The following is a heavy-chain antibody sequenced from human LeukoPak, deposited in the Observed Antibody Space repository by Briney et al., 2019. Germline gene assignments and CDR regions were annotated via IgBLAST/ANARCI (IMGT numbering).Heavy chain of an antibody. CDR3: AKGKRVTTVVTAVDY. D-gene: IGHD4-23*01. V-gene: IGHV3-23*01. CDR2: ISGSGGST. Sequence: HAGGSLRLSCAASGFTFSSYAMSWVRQAPGKGLEWVSAISGSGGSTYYADSVKGRFTISRDNSKNTLYLQMNSLRAEDTAVYYCAKGKRVTTVVTAVDYWGQGTLVTVSS. J-gene: IGHJ4*02. CDR1: GFTFSSYA.